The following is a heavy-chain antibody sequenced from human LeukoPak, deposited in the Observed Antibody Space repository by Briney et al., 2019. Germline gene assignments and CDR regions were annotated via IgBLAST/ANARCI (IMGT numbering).Heavy chain of an antibody. CDR3: ARSSSSLFDY. J-gene: IGHJ4*02. Sequence: GGSLRLSCAASGFTFSDYYMGWIRQAPGKGLEWVSYISTSGSTVYYADSVKGRFTTSRDNAKNSLYLQMNSLRAEDTAVYYCARSSSSLFDYWGQGTLVTVSS. CDR2: ISTSGSTV. V-gene: IGHV3-11*04. CDR1: GFTFSDYY. D-gene: IGHD6-6*01.